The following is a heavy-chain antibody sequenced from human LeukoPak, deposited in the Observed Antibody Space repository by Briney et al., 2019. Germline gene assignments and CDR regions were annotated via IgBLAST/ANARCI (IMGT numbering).Heavy chain of an antibody. J-gene: IGHJ4*02. CDR1: GYTFTSYG. Sequence: ASVKVSCKASGYTFTSYGISWVRQPPGQGLDGMGWISAYNGNTNYAQKLQGRVTMTTDTSTSTAYMELRSLRSDDTAVYYCARDAKIAAAGTGYCGYWGQGALVTVSS. CDR3: ARDAKIAAAGTGYCGY. CDR2: ISAYNGNT. D-gene: IGHD6-13*01. V-gene: IGHV1-18*04.